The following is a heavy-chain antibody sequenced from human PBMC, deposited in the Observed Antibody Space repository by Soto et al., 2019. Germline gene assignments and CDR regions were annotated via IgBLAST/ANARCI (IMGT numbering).Heavy chain of an antibody. D-gene: IGHD5-18*01. CDR2: INAGNGNT. J-gene: IGHJ4*02. Sequence: ASVKVSCKASGYTFTSYAMHWVRQAPGQRLEWMGWINAGNGNTKYSQKFQGRVTITRDTSASTVYMELSSLRSEDTAVYYCARGLNGYLHYFDYWGQGTLVTISS. CDR1: GYTFTSYA. V-gene: IGHV1-3*01. CDR3: ARGLNGYLHYFDY.